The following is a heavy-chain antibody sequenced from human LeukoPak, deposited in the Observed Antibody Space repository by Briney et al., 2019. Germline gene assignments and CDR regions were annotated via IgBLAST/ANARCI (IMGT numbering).Heavy chain of an antibody. CDR1: GFTFSSYS. J-gene: IGHJ6*03. CDR2: ISSSSSTI. D-gene: IGHD1-26*01. Sequence: GGSLRLSCAASGFTFSSYSMNWVRQAPGKGLEWVSYISSSSSTIYYADSVKGRFTISRDNAKNSLYLQMNSLRAEDTAVYYCARDHPTPTTGYMDVWGKGTTVTVSS. CDR3: ARDHPTPTTGYMDV. V-gene: IGHV3-48*01.